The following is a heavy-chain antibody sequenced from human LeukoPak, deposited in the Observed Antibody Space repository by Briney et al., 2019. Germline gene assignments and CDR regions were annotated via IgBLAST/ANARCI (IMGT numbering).Heavy chain of an antibody. CDR2: IYYSGST. D-gene: IGHD5-12*01. CDR3: ARDRGYSGYMEN. J-gene: IGHJ4*02. Sequence: SETLSLTCTVSDGSISSGDYYWSWIRQPPGKGLEWIGYIYYSGSTYYNPSLKSRVTISVDTSKNQFSLKLSSVTAADTAVYYCARDRGYSGYMENWGQGTLVTVSS. V-gene: IGHV4-30-4*01. CDR1: DGSISSGDYY.